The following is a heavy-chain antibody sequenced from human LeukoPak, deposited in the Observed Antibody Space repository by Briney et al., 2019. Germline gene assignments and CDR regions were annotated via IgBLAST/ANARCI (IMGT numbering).Heavy chain of an antibody. Sequence: GESLKISCKGSGYSFTIYWIGWVRQMPGKGLEWMGIIYPGDSDTRYSPSFQGQVTISADKSISTVYLQWSSLKASDTAMYYCARPDTLGYCSGGSCPMGYFDYWGQGTLVTASS. D-gene: IGHD2-15*01. J-gene: IGHJ4*02. CDR3: ARPDTLGYCSGGSCPMGYFDY. V-gene: IGHV5-51*01. CDR1: GYSFTIYW. CDR2: IYPGDSDT.